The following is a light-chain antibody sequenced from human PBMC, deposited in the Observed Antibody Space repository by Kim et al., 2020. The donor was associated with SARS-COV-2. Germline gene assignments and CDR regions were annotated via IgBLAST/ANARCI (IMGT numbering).Light chain of an antibody. CDR1: SSDFGGYNY. Sequence: PVQSITISCTGTSSDFGGYNYVSWYQQHPGKAPKLMIYDVSNRPSGVSSRFSGSKSGNTASLTISGLQAEDEADYYCSSYTSSSTVFGGGTQLTVL. J-gene: IGLJ3*02. CDR2: DVS. CDR3: SSYTSSSTV. V-gene: IGLV2-14*03.